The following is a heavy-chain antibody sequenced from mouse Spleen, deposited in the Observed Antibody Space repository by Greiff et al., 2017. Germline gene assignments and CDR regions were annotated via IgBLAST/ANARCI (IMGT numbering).Heavy chain of an antibody. J-gene: IGHJ3*01. V-gene: IGHV7-1*01. CDR2: SRNKANDYTT. CDR1: GFTFSDFY. CDR3: ARDEIYYGNPFAY. D-gene: IGHD2-1*01. Sequence: EVQLMESGGGLVQSGRSLRLSCATSGFTFSDFYMEWVRQAPGKGLEWIAASRNKANDYTTEYSASVKGRFIVSRDTSQSILYLQMNALRAEDTAIYYCARDEIYYGNPFAYWGQGTLVTVSA.